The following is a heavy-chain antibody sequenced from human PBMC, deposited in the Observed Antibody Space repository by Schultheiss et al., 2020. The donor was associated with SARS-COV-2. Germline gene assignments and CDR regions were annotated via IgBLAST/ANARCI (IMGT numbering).Heavy chain of an antibody. CDR3: AKSRIRGYCSSTSCYVGGPIDY. CDR2: ISGSGGST. D-gene: IGHD2-2*01. CDR1: GFTFINAW. V-gene: IGHV3-23*01. J-gene: IGHJ4*02. Sequence: GGSLRLSCAASGFTFINAWLTWVRQAPGKGLEWVSAISGSGGSTYYADSVKGRFTISRDNSKNTLYLQMNSLRAEDTAVYYCAKSRIRGYCSSTSCYVGGPIDYWGQGTLVTISS.